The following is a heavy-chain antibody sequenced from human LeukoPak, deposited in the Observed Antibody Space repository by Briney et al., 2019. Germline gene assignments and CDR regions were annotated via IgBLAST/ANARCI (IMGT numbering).Heavy chain of an antibody. D-gene: IGHD3-10*01. J-gene: IGHJ4*02. V-gene: IGHV1-18*01. CDR2: ISAYNGNT. CDR3: ARSYYYGSGSGEFDY. Sequence: ASVKVSCKASGYTFTSYGISWVRQAPGQGLEWMGWISAYNGNTNYAQKLQGRVTMTTDTSTSTAYMELRSLRSDDTAVYYCARSYYYGSGSGEFDYWGQGTLVTVSS. CDR1: GYTFTSYG.